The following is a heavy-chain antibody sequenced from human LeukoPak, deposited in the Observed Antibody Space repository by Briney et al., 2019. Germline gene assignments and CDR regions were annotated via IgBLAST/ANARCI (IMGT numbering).Heavy chain of an antibody. V-gene: IGHV4-59*01. D-gene: IGHD3-22*01. CDR1: GGSISSYY. J-gene: IGHJ4*02. CDR3: ARGLEGEYYYDSSGYFYFDY. CDR2: IYYSGST. Sequence: SETLSLTCTVSGGSISSYYWSWLRQPPGKGLEWIGYIYYSGSTNYNPSLKSRVTISVDTSKNQFSLKLSSVTAADTAVYYCARGLEGEYYYDSSGYFYFDYWGQGTLVTVSS.